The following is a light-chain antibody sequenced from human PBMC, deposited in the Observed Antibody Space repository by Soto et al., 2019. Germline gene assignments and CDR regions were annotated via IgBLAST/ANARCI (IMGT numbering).Light chain of an antibody. CDR1: QSVSSN. CDR3: QQYINWPIFT. V-gene: IGKV3D-15*01. Sequence: EIVLTQSPATLSVSPGETATLSCRASQSVSSNLAWYQQNSGQAPRLLIYAASTRATGIPARLSGSGSGTQFTLIITSLQSEDFAGYYCQQYINWPIFTFGPGTKV. J-gene: IGKJ3*01. CDR2: AAS.